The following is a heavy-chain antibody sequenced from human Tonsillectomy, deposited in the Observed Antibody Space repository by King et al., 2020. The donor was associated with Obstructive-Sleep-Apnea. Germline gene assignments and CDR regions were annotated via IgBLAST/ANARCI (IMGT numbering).Heavy chain of an antibody. Sequence: VQLVESGGGLVQPGGSLRLSCAASGFTFSDYWMSWVRQAPGKGLEWVANIKQDGSEKYYVDSVKGRFSISRDNAKNSLYLQMTSLRADDTAVYYCATIPYAVVATAYSYHYYGMDVWGQGTTVTVSS. V-gene: IGHV3-7*01. CDR2: IKQDGSEK. CDR3: ATIPYAVVATAYSYHYYGMDV. J-gene: IGHJ6*02. D-gene: IGHD2-15*01. CDR1: GFTFSDYW.